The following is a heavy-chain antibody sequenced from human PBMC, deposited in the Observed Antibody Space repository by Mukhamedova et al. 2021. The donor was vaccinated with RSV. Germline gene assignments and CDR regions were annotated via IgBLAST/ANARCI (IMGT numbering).Heavy chain of an antibody. J-gene: IGHJ4*02. Sequence: GKGLEWVAFIRHDGTSDHYAASVKGQFTISRDNSKDMVYLEMNNLRAEDTAVYYCAKDRGFNWNYGKNFDFWGQGTLVTVSS. D-gene: IGHD1-7*01. V-gene: IGHV3-30*02. CDR2: IRHDGTSD. CDR3: AKDRGFNWNYGKNFDF.